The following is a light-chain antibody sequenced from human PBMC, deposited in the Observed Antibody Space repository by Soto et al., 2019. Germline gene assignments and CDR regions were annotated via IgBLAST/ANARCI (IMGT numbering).Light chain of an antibody. CDR2: DAA. CDR1: QSVSSY. CDR3: QQRSNWPRT. V-gene: IGKV3-11*01. J-gene: IGKJ2*02. Sequence: EIVLTQSPATLYLSPGERATLSCRASQSVSSYLAWHQQSPGQAPRLLIYDAANRATGIPARFSGSGSGTDYTLTISSLEPEDFAVYYCQQRSNWPRTFAQGTKLEIK.